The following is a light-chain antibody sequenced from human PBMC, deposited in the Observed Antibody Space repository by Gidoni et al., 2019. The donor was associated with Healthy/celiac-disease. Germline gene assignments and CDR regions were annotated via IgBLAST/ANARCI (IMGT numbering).Light chain of an antibody. J-gene: IGKJ4*01. CDR1: QSVSSY. V-gene: IGKV3-11*01. Sequence: EIVLTQSPATLSLSPGERATLSCRASQSVSSYLAWYQQKPGQAPRLLIYDASNRSTGIPARFSRSGSGTDFTLTIRSLDPEDFSVYYCQQRSNWPPSFGGGTKVEIK. CDR2: DAS. CDR3: QQRSNWPPS.